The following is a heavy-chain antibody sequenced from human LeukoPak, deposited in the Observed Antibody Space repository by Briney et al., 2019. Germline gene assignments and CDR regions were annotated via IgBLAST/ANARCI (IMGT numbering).Heavy chain of an antibody. V-gene: IGHV6-1*01. CDR3: ARWVVLMVYAPTDAFDI. D-gene: IGHD2-8*01. J-gene: IGHJ3*02. Sequence: SQTLSLTCALSGDSVSSNSAAWNWIRQSPSRGLEWLGWTYYRSKWYNDYAVSVKSRITINPDTSKNQFSLQLNSVTPEDTAVYYCARWVVLMVYAPTDAFDIWGQGTMVTVSS. CDR1: GDSVSSNSAA. CDR2: TYYRSKWYN.